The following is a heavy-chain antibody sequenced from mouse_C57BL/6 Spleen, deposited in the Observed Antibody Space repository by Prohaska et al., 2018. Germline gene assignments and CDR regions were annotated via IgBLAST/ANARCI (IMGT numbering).Heavy chain of an antibody. CDR3: ARSSYYDYDVAAWFAY. Sequence: HGKSLEWIGDINPNNGGTSYNQKFKGKATLTVDKSSSTAYMELRSLTSEDSAVYYCARSSYYDYDVAAWFAYWGQGTLVTVSA. J-gene: IGHJ3*01. V-gene: IGHV1-26*01. D-gene: IGHD2-4*01. CDR2: INPNNGGT.